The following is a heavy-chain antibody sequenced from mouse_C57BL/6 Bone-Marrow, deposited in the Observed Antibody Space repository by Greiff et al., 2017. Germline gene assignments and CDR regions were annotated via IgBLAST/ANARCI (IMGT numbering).Heavy chain of an antibody. CDR2: IYPRSGNT. J-gene: IGHJ4*01. Sequence: VKLQQSGAELARPGASVKLSCKASGYTFTSYGISWVKQRTGQGLEWIGEIYPRSGNTYYNEKFKGKATLTADKSSSTAYMELRSLTSEDSAVYFCARPTPYAVDYWGQGTSVTVSS. CDR3: ARPTPYAVDY. CDR1: GYTFTSYG. V-gene: IGHV1-81*01.